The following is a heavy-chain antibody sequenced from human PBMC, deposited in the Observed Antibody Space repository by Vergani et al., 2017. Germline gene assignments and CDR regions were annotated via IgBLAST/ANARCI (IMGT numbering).Heavy chain of an antibody. D-gene: IGHD6-19*01. CDR2: MYHSGST. V-gene: IGHV4-59*01. J-gene: IGHJ5*02. CDR3: ASDTHSGQRADR. CDR1: GGSMSGYY. Sequence: QVRLQESVPGLVTPSETLSLTCSVSGGSMSGYYWSWIRQPPGKELEWIGYMYHSGSTNYNPSLKTRVTISVDTSKNQFSLTLTSVTAADTAVYYCASDTHSGQRADRWGQGILVTVTS.